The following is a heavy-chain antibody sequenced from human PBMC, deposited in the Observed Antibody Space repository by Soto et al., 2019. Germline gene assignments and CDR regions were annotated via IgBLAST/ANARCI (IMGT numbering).Heavy chain of an antibody. D-gene: IGHD2-15*01. CDR1: GFTFSFYW. CDR2: ISGDGSAT. J-gene: IGHJ5*02. V-gene: IGHV3-74*01. Sequence: EVQLVESGGGLVQPGGSLRLSCTASGFTFSFYWMHWVRQAPGTGLVWVSRISGDGSATNYADSVKGRFTISRDNAKNPLHLQMNSLRAEDTALYYCARREAADGVLDLWGQGTLVTVSS. CDR3: ARREAADGVLDL.